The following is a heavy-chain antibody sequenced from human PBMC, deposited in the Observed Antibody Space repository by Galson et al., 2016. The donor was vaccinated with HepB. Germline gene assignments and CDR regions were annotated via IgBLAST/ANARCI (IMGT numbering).Heavy chain of an antibody. CDR1: SGSISSSSYY. Sequence: SETLSLTCIVSSGSISSSSYYWGWIRQPPGKGLEWIGSIFYSGTSYYNPSLKSRVTMSVDTSKNQFSLRLSSMTAADTAVYYYARYRRDYIRGVPPYYFDYWAQGTLVTVSS. D-gene: IGHD3-16*01. V-gene: IGHV4-39*07. J-gene: IGHJ4*02. CDR3: ARYRRDYIRGVPPYYFDY. CDR2: IFYSGTS.